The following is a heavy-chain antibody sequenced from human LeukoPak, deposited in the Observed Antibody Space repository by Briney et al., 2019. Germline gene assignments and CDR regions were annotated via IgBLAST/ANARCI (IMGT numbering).Heavy chain of an antibody. D-gene: IGHD3-10*01. J-gene: IGHJ3*02. CDR1: FIFSSDG. CDR2: ISTSGDNT. CDR3: AREARGDGDAFDI. Sequence: FIFSSDGLDSVRRPEGKGRVLVLYISTSGDNTYYADSVKGRFTISRDSAKNSLYLQMNSLRAEDTAVYYCAREARGDGDAFDIWGQGTMVTVSS. V-gene: IGHV3-48*03.